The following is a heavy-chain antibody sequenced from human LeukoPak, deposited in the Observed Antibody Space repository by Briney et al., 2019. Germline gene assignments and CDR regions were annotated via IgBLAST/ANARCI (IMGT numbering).Heavy chain of an antibody. CDR2: ITPIFGAA. V-gene: IGHV1-69*13. CDR1: GGTFSSYP. CDR3: ARNSRVASTSGLNY. Sequence: ASVKVSCKASGGTFSSYPLTWVRQAPGQGLEWMGEITPIFGAANYAQTFQGRVTITADESTSTVFMELSSLRSDDTAFYYCARNSRVASTSGLNYWGQGTLVTVSS. D-gene: IGHD4-23*01. J-gene: IGHJ4*02.